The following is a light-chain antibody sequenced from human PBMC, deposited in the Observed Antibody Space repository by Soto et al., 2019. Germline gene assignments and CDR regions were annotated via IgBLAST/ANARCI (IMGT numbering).Light chain of an antibody. CDR2: GAS. Sequence: EIGLTQSQGTLSLSPGERATFSCRASQSVSSTYLAWYQKKPGQAPRLLIYGASSRATGIPDRLSGSGSGTDFTLTISRLEPEDLAVYYCQRYDISPFPFGQGTKLEIK. J-gene: IGKJ2*01. V-gene: IGKV3-20*01. CDR1: QSVSSTY. CDR3: QRYDISPFP.